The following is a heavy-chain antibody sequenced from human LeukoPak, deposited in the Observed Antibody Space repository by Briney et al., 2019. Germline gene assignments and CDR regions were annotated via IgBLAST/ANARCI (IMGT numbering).Heavy chain of an antibody. Sequence: SETLSLTCAVYGGSFSGYYWNSIRQHPGEGLEWIGEINHSGSTNYNPSLKRRVTISVDTSKKQFSLKLSSVTAADTAGYYCPRGSRMFHYWGQGTLVTVSS. J-gene: IGHJ4*02. CDR2: INHSGST. CDR3: PRGSRMFHY. D-gene: IGHD2-8*01. CDR1: GGSFSGYY. V-gene: IGHV4-34*01.